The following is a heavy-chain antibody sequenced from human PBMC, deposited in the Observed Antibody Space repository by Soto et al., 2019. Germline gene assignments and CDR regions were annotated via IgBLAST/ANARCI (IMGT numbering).Heavy chain of an antibody. CDR3: ARVSYYDFWSGYPTTDY. CDR2: IYYSGST. CDR1: GGSISSSSYY. D-gene: IGHD3-3*01. V-gene: IGHV4-30-4*08. Sequence: ASETLSLTCTVSGGSISSSSYYWGWIRQPPGKGLEWIGYIYYSGSTYYNPSLKSRVTISVDTSKNQFSLKLSSVTAADTAVYYCARVSYYDFWSGYPTTDYWGQGTLVTVSS. J-gene: IGHJ4*02.